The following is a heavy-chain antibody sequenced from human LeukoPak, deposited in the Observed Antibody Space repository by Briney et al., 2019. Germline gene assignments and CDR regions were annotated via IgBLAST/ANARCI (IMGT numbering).Heavy chain of an antibody. V-gene: IGHV3-7*01. CDR3: ARTGYYDSSGYDPWVDY. D-gene: IGHD3-22*01. CDR2: IKQDGSEK. CDR1: GFTFSSYW. J-gene: IGHJ4*02. Sequence: GGSLRLSCAASGFTFSSYWMSWFRQAPGKGLEWVANIKQDGSEKYYVDSVKGRFTISRDNAKNSLYLQMNSLRAEDTAVYYCARTGYYDSSGYDPWVDYWGQGTLVTVSS.